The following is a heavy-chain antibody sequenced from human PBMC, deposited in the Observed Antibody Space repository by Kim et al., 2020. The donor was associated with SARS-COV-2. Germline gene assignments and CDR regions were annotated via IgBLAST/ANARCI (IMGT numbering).Heavy chain of an antibody. V-gene: IGHV3-48*04. Sequence: GGSLRLSCAASGLTFNTHSMTWIRQAPGKGLEWVSFIGGSDGVVSYADSVRGRFTISRDNARNTVYLQMNSLRVEDTAVYYCAPLPFYSSAHWGQGTLVTVSS. D-gene: IGHD6-19*01. CDR1: GLTFNTHS. CDR2: IGGSDGVV. J-gene: IGHJ4*02. CDR3: APLPFYSSAH.